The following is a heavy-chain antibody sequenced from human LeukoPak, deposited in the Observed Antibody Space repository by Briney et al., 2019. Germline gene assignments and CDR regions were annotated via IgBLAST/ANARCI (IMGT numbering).Heavy chain of an antibody. CDR1: GFTFSSYA. V-gene: IGHV3-23*01. CDR2: ISGSGVST. J-gene: IGHJ4*02. D-gene: IGHD5-12*01. CDR3: AKAPRGGYDSRIDY. Sequence: GSLRLSCAASGFTFSSYALSWVRQAPGKGLEWVSSISGSGVSTYYADSVKGRFTISRDNSKNTLYLQMNSLRAEDTAIYYCAKAPRGGYDSRIDYWGQGTPVTVSS.